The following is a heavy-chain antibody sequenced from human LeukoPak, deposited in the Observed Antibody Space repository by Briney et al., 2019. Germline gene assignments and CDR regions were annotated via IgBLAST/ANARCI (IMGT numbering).Heavy chain of an antibody. D-gene: IGHD4-17*01. Sequence: ASVKVSCKASGYTFTGYYMHWVRQAPGQGLEWMGWINPNSGGTNYAQRFQGRVTMTRDTSISTAYMELSRLRSDDTAVYYCATGNDYGEYVGDYWGQGTLVTVSS. V-gene: IGHV1-2*02. CDR1: GYTFTGYY. CDR2: INPNSGGT. CDR3: ATGNDYGEYVGDY. J-gene: IGHJ4*02.